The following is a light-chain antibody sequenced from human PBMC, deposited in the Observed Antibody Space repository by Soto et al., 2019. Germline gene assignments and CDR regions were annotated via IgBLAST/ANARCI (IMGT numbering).Light chain of an antibody. V-gene: IGLV2-14*01. CDR1: SSDIGGSNY. CDR2: EVS. J-gene: IGLJ1*01. Sequence: QSVLTQPASVSGSPGHSITISCTGTSSDIGGSNYVSWYRHHPGKAPKLMIYEVSKRPSGVSNRFSGSKSGNTASLTISGLQAEDEADYYCSSYTSSSTDVFGTGTKVTVL. CDR3: SSYTSSSTDV.